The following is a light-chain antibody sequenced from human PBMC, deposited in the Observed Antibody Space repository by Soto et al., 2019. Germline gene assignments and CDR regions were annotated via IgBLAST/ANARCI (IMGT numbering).Light chain of an antibody. J-gene: IGKJ4*01. CDR1: QDITXX. Sequence: DIQMTXXPSSLSASVGDRVTITXQAXQDITXXLNWYQQKPGRAPRLLIYDASNLETGVPSRFNGSXXGXXFTFTITSLQPGDIATYYCQHYQTLPLTFGGGTKVDIK. CDR3: QHYQTLPLT. V-gene: IGKV1-33*01. CDR2: DAS.